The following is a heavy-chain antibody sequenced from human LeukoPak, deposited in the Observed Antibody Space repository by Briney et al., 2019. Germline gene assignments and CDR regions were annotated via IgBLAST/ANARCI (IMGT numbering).Heavy chain of an antibody. Sequence: GGSLRLSCAASGFTFSSYWMHWVRQAPGKGLVWVSSISRSGSFIYYADSLKGRFTISKDNADNSLYLQMSSLRVEDTAVYYCARDLRVGATGAFDLWGPGTMVTVSS. CDR3: ARDLRVGATGAFDL. V-gene: IGHV3-21*06. D-gene: IGHD1-26*01. J-gene: IGHJ3*01. CDR2: ISRSGSFI. CDR1: GFTFSSYW.